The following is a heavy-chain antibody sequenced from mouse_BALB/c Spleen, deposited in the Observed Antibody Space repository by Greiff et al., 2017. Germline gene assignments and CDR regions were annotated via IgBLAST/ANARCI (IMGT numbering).Heavy chain of an antibody. D-gene: IGHD1-1*01. CDR2: ISSGGST. CDR3: ARGGYYYGSSPYYFDY. V-gene: IGHV5-6-5*01. J-gene: IGHJ2*01. Sequence: EVMLVESGGGLVKPGGSLKLSCAASGFTFSSYAMSWVRQTPEKRLEWVASISSGGSTYYPDSVKGRFTISRDNARNILYLQMSSLRSEDTAMYYCARGGYYYGSSPYYFDYWGQGTTLTVSS. CDR1: GFTFSSYA.